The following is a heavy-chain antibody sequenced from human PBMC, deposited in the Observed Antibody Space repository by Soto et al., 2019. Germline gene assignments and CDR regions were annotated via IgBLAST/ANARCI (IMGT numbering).Heavy chain of an antibody. CDR3: AREGRGKKAGYNGLVSLGY. CDR2: INPHSGAT. D-gene: IGHD2-2*02. J-gene: IGHJ4*02. CDR1: GYIFSANY. Sequence: ASVKVSCKASGYIFSANYIHWVRQAPGQGLEWLGWINPHSGATNYAQKFLGRVTITADKSTSTASLELSSLRSDDTAVYYCAREGRGKKAGYNGLVSLGYWGQGTLVTVSS. V-gene: IGHV1-2*02.